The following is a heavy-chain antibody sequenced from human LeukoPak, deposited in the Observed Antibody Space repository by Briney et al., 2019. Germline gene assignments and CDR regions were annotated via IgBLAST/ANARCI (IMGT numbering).Heavy chain of an antibody. J-gene: IGHJ2*01. CDR3: ARVGYGFGEPWYFDL. V-gene: IGHV4-61*02. Sequence: PSETLSLTCTVSGGSISSSSYYWSWIRQPAGKGLEWIGRIYTSGSTNYNPSLKSRVTMSVDTSKNQFSLKLSSVTAADTAVYYCARVGYGFGEPWYFDLWGRGTLVTVSS. CDR2: IYTSGST. D-gene: IGHD3-10*01. CDR1: GGSISSSSYY.